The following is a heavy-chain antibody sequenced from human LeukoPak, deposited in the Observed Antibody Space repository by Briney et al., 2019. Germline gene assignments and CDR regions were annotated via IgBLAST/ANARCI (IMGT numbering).Heavy chain of an antibody. CDR1: GGSISSYY. Sequence: PSETLSLTCTVSGGSISSYYWSWIRQPPGKGLEWIGYIYYSGSTNYNPSLKSRVIISVDTSKNQFSLKLSSVTAADTAVYYCARGTPTGIQLWVMSRFDYWGQGTLVTVSS. J-gene: IGHJ4*02. CDR2: IYYSGST. D-gene: IGHD5-18*01. V-gene: IGHV4-59*01. CDR3: ARGTPTGIQLWVMSRFDY.